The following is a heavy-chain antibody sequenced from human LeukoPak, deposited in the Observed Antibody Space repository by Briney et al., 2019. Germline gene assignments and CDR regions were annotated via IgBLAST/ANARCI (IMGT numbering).Heavy chain of an antibody. Sequence: GGSLRLSCAASGFTFSSYGMHWVRQAPGKGLEWVAVISYDGSNKYYADSVKGRFTISRDNSKNTLYLQMNGLRAEDTAVYYCARRDTIFGVVITLPIADVWGQGTTVTVSS. J-gene: IGHJ6*02. CDR1: GFTFSSYG. CDR2: ISYDGSNK. D-gene: IGHD3-3*01. V-gene: IGHV3-30*03. CDR3: ARRDTIFGVVITLPIADV.